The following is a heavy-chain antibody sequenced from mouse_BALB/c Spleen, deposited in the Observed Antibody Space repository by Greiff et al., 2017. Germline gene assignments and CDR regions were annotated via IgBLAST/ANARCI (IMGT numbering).Heavy chain of an antibody. V-gene: IGHV5-17*02. CDR2: ISSGSSTI. D-gene: IGHD1-2*01. J-gene: IGHJ3*01. CDR1: GFTFSSFG. CDR3: ARLGEHYYGLAY. Sequence: EVMLVESGGGLVQPGGSRKLSCAASGFTFSSFGMHWVRQAPEKGLEWVAYISSGSSTIYYADTVKGRFTISRDNPKNTLFLQMTSLRSEDTAMYYCARLGEHYYGLAYWGQGTLVTVSA.